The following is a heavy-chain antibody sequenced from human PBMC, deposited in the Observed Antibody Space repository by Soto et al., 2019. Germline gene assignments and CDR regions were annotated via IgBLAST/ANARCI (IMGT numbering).Heavy chain of an antibody. Sequence: SETLSLTCSVSGGSISGSYWSWIRQSPRKGLNWLGYVYYTGSINYSPSLSIRVIISVVTSKNEFSLRLSSVTAADTAVYFCARSVAVPGAHIDYWGQGTQVTVSS. CDR1: GGSISGSY. J-gene: IGHJ4*02. CDR3: ARSVAVPGAHIDY. V-gene: IGHV4-59*01. D-gene: IGHD3-3*01. CDR2: VYYTGSI.